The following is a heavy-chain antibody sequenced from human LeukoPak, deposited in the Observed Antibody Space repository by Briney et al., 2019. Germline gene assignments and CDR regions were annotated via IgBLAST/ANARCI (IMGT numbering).Heavy chain of an antibody. Sequence: GGSLRLSCAASGFTFSSYAMHWVRQAPGKGLEWVAVISYDGSNKYYADSVKGRFTVSRDNSKNTLYLQMNSLRDEDTAVYYCARVRDGYNLDYWGQGTLVTVSS. CDR3: ARVRDGYNLDY. J-gene: IGHJ4*02. CDR2: ISYDGSNK. D-gene: IGHD5-24*01. V-gene: IGHV3-30-3*01. CDR1: GFTFSSYA.